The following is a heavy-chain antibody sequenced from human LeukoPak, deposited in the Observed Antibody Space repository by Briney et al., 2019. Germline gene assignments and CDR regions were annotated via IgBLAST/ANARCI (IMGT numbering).Heavy chain of an antibody. D-gene: IGHD3-22*01. V-gene: IGHV5-51*01. J-gene: IGHJ4*02. CDR3: ARRVNSGYYFDY. CDR2: IYHGDSDT. CDR1: GYSFSTYW. Sequence: PGESLKISCKGSGYSFSTYWIGWVRQMPGKGPELMGIIYHGDSDTTYSPSFQGQVTISVDKSISTAYLQWSTLKASDTAMYYCARRVNSGYYFDYWAQGTLVTVSS.